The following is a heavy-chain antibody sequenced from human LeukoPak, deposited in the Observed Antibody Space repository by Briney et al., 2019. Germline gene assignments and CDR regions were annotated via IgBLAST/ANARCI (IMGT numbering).Heavy chain of an antibody. V-gene: IGHV3-30*02. CDR2: MQYDGSQI. Sequence: GGSLRLSCTPAGLAFSSYGMRWARQATGKGLEWVAFMQYDGSQIYYVDAVKGRFTISRDNSKNALYLQMNSLRPEDTAIYYCAGKAAAFYFDYWGQGTLVTVSS. CDR3: AGKAAAFYFDY. J-gene: IGHJ4*02. CDR1: GLAFSSYG. D-gene: IGHD6-13*01.